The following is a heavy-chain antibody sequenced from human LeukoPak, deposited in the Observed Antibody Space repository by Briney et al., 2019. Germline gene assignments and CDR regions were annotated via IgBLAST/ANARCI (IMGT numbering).Heavy chain of an antibody. CDR2: ISYSGST. J-gene: IGHJ4*02. CDR1: GASVSSSNYY. V-gene: IGHV4-61*01. CDR3: AGVTRPWINFDY. D-gene: IGHD3-3*01. Sequence: TSETLSLTCTVSGASVSSSNYYWSWIRQPPGKGLEWIGYISYSGSTNYNPSLKSRVTISFDTSKNQFSLKLSSVTAADTAVYYCAGVTRPWINFDYWGQGTLVTVSS.